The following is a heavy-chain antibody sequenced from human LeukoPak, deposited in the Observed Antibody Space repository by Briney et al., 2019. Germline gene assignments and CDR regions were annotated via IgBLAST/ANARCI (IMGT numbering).Heavy chain of an antibody. CDR1: GYTFTGYY. V-gene: IGHV1-2*02. D-gene: IGHD2-2*01. J-gene: IGHJ6*02. Sequence: ASVKVSCKASGYTFTGYYIHWVRQAPGQGLEWMGWINPNSGGTNYAQKFQGRVTMTRDTSISTAYMELSSLRSEDTAVYYCARDRKGSRVVVVPAARGPYYYYGMDVWGQGTTVTVSS. CDR2: INPNSGGT. CDR3: ARDRKGSRVVVVPAARGPYYYYGMDV.